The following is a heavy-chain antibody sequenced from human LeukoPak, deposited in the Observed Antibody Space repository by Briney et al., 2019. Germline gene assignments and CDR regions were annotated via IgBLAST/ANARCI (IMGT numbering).Heavy chain of an antibody. Sequence: PSETLSLTCTVSGGSISSYYWSWIRQPPGKGLEWIGYIYYSGSTYYNPSLKSRVTIYVDTSKNQFSLKLTSVTAAHTALYYCARQGTSIVGATIDYWGQGTLVTVSS. CDR3: ARQGTSIVGATIDY. CDR2: IYYSGST. V-gene: IGHV4-59*08. D-gene: IGHD1-26*01. CDR1: GGSISSYY. J-gene: IGHJ4*02.